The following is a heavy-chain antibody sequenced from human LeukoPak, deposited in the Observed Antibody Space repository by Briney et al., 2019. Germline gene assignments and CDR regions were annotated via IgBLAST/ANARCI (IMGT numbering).Heavy chain of an antibody. CDR1: GGSISSGGYY. J-gene: IGHJ2*01. V-gene: IGHV4-31*03. D-gene: IGHD2-2*01. CDR2: IYYSGST. Sequence: SETLSLTCTVSGGSISSGGYYWSWIRQHPGKGLEWIGYIYYSGSTYYNPSLKSRVTISVDTSKNQFSLKLSSVTAADTAVYYCARSLIVVVPAAHPSWYFDLWGRGTLVTASS. CDR3: ARSLIVVVPAAHPSWYFDL.